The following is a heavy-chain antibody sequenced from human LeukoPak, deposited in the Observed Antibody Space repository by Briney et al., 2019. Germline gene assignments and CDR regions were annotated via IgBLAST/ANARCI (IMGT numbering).Heavy chain of an antibody. D-gene: IGHD1-1*01. V-gene: IGHV3-21*01. CDR2: ISSSSSNI. CDR1: GFTFSSYS. J-gene: IGHJ4*02. Sequence: GGSLRLSCAASGFTFSSYSMNWVRQAPGKGLEGVLSISSSSSNIYYADSVKGRFTISRDNAKNSLYLQMNSLRVEDTAVYYCARCTTGRTFGSLREIKRSREIDYWGQGTLVTVSS. CDR3: ARCTTGRTFGSLREIKRSREIDY.